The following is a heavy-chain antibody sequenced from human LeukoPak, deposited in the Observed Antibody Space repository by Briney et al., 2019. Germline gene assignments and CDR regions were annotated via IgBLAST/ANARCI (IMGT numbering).Heavy chain of an antibody. CDR2: ISYDGSNK. CDR1: GFTFSSCA. J-gene: IGHJ4*02. Sequence: GRSLRLSCAASGFTFSSCAMHWVRQAPGKGLEWVAVISYDGSNKYYADSVKGRFTISRDNSKNTLYLQMNSLRAEDTAVYYCARDREDDSSGYYYDYWGQGTLVTVSS. CDR3: ARDREDDSSGYYYDY. V-gene: IGHV3-30-3*01. D-gene: IGHD3-22*01.